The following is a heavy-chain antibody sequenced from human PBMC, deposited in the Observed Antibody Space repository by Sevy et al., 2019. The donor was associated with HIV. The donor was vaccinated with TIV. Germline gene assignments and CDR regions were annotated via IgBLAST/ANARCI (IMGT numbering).Heavy chain of an antibody. CDR2: ISYDGGNK. Sequence: RGSLRLSCAASGFTFNTYAMHWVRQAPGKGLDWLTFISYDGGNKYYADSVKGRFTISRDNSKSMVYLQMNSLRAEDTALYYCASAPQDGSAVITPPDYWGQGTLVTVSS. V-gene: IGHV3-30-3*01. D-gene: IGHD2-2*02. CDR3: ASAPQDGSAVITPPDY. J-gene: IGHJ4*02. CDR1: GFTFNTYA.